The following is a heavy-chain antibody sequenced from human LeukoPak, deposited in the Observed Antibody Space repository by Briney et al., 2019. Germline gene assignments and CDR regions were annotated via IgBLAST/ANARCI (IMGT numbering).Heavy chain of an antibody. D-gene: IGHD7-27*01. Sequence: SETLSLTCTVSGGSISSSDYYWSCIRQPPGKGRGWIGYIYYSGSTYYIPSLKSGVTISVDTSKNQFSLKLSSVTAADPAVYYCAREELGKTYYFDCWGQGTLVTVSS. CDR3: AREELGKTYYFDC. CDR1: GGSISSSDYY. J-gene: IGHJ4*02. CDR2: IYYSGST. V-gene: IGHV4-30-4*08.